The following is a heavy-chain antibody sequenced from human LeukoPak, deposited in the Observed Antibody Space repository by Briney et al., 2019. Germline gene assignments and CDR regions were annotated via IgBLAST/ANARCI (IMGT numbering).Heavy chain of an antibody. CDR2: INPSGGST. Sequence: ASVKVSCKASGYTFTSYYMHLVRQAPGQGLEWMGIINPSGGSTSYAQKFQGRVTMTRDMSTSTVYMELSSLRSEDTAAYYCARVSGMGKGSRYYYYMDVWGKGTTVTVSS. V-gene: IGHV1-46*01. CDR3: ARVSGMGKGSRYYYYMDV. D-gene: IGHD1-26*01. CDR1: GYTFTSYY. J-gene: IGHJ6*03.